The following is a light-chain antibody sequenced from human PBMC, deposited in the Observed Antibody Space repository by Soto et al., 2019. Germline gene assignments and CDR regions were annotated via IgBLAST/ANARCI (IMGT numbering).Light chain of an antibody. CDR2: GAS. V-gene: IGKV3-15*01. J-gene: IGKJ4*01. CDR3: QQYYDYPPLI. Sequence: EIVMTQSPATLSVSPGERATLSCRASRTINRKLAWYQQKPGQAPRLLISGASTRAPGIPARFSGSGSRTEFTLTISSLQSEDFAVYYCQQYYDYPPLIFGGGTKVEIK. CDR1: RTINRK.